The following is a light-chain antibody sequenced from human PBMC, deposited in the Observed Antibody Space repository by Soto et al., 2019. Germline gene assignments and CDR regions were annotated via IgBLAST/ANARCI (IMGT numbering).Light chain of an antibody. Sequence: DIQMTQSPSSLSASVGDRVTITCQASQDISNYLNWYQQKPGKAPKILIYDASVLEAGVPSRFSGGGSGTHFTLAISSLQAEDVPTYDCQQFDNLPLTFGGGTKVEIK. CDR3: QQFDNLPLT. CDR1: QDISNY. V-gene: IGKV1-33*01. J-gene: IGKJ4*01. CDR2: DAS.